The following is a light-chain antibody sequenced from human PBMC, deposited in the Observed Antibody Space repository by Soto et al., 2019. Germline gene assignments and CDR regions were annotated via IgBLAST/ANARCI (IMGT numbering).Light chain of an antibody. J-gene: IGKJ1*01. V-gene: IGKV3-15*01. CDR1: QSVSSN. Sequence: DIVMTQSPATLSVSPGDRATLSCRASQSVSSNLAWYQQKPGQAPRLLIYDASTRATGIPARFSGSGSGTEFTLTITSLQSEDFAVYYCQQYNNWPHTFGQGTKVEIK. CDR2: DAS. CDR3: QQYNNWPHT.